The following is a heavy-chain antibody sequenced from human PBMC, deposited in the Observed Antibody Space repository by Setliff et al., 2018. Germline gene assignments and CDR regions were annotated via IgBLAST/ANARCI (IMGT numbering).Heavy chain of an antibody. CDR2: INHRGST. D-gene: IGHD2-15*01. CDR1: GGTFSDYY. J-gene: IGHJ3*02. V-gene: IGHV4-34*01. Sequence: PSETLSLTCAAYGGTFSDYYWTWIRQPPGKGLEWVGEINHRGSTAYNPSLKSRVTISVDTSKDQFSLKVISMTAADTAVYYCARLPGYCNGGNCYGYYTFDIWGQGTMVTVSS. CDR3: ARLPGYCNGGNCYGYYTFDI.